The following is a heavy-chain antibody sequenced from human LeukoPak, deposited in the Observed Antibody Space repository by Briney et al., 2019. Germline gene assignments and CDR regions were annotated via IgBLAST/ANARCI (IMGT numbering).Heavy chain of an antibody. CDR2: INSNSGAR. CDR3: ARGRGGATTGFDH. V-gene: IGHV1-2*02. Sequence: GASVKVSCKASGYTFSGYYMHWVRQAPGQGLESMGWINSNSGARNYAPKFQGRVTFSRDNSISTAYMELSSLRSDDTAISYCARGRGGATTGFDHWGQGTLVTVSS. D-gene: IGHD1-26*01. J-gene: IGHJ4*02. CDR1: GYTFSGYY.